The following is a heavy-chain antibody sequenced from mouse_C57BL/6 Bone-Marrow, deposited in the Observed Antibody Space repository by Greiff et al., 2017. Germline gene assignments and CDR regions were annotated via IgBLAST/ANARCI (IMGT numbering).Heavy chain of an antibody. CDR1: GYAFSSSW. CDR2: IYPGDGDT. CDR3: ERRDYYGSSYEAMDY. D-gene: IGHD1-1*01. J-gene: IGHJ4*01. V-gene: IGHV1-82*01. Sequence: QVQLQQSGPELVKPGASVKISCKASGYAFSSSWMNWVKQRPGKGLEWIGRIYPGDGDTNYNGKFKGKATRTAAKSSSTAYMQLSSLTSEDSAVYVCERRDYYGSSYEAMDYWGQGTSGTVSS.